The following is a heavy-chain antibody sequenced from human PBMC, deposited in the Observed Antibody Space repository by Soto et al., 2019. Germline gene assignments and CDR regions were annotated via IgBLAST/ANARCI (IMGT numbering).Heavy chain of an antibody. CDR3: ARGIWVATTADYYLDS. D-gene: IGHD5-12*01. J-gene: IGHJ4*02. CDR1: GGTFSSYA. CDR2: IIPIFGTA. Sequence: ASVKVSCKASGGTFSSYAISWVRQASGQGLEWMGRIIPIFGTANYAQKFQGRVTITADESTSTAYMELSSLRSEDTALYYCARGIWVATTADYYLDSWGQATLVTVSS. V-gene: IGHV1-69*13.